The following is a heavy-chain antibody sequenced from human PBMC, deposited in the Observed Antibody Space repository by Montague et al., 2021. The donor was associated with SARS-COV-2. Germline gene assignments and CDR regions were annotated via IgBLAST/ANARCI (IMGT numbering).Heavy chain of an antibody. V-gene: IGHV4-59*08. J-gene: IGHJ4*02. CDR3: ARHKYDYVWGTSSGFFDY. D-gene: IGHD3-16*01. CDR1: GGSISSYY. Sequence: SETLSLTCTVSGGSISSYYWSWIRQPPGEGLEWIGYIYHSGSTNYNLSLKSRVTISVDTSKNQFSLKLSSVTAADTAVYYCARHKYDYVWGTSSGFFDYWGQGTLVTVSS. CDR2: IYHSGST.